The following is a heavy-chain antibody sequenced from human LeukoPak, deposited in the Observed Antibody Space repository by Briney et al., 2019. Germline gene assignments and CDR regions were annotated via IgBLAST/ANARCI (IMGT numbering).Heavy chain of an antibody. CDR1: GGSFSSYY. CDR3: AKGGSLDAFDI. Sequence: SETLSLTCAVYGGSFSSYYWGWIRQPPGKGLEWIGSIYYSGSTYYNPTLKSRVTISVDTSKNQFSLKLSSVTAADTAVYYCAKGGSLDAFDIWGQGTMVTVSS. J-gene: IGHJ3*02. V-gene: IGHV4-39*07. D-gene: IGHD1-26*01. CDR2: IYYSGST.